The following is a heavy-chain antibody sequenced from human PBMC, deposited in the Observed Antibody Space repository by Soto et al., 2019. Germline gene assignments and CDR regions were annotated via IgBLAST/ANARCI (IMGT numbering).Heavy chain of an antibody. J-gene: IGHJ4*02. Sequence: SETLSLTCAVSGGSISSRGYPWIFIRQPPGKGLEWIGYIYHSGSTYYNPSLKSRVHLSVDTSKNQLSLNLSSVTAADTAVYYCAGKTNSLYYFDNWGQGALVTV. V-gene: IGHV4-30-2*05. CDR1: GGSISSRGYP. D-gene: IGHD2-8*01. CDR2: IYHSGST. CDR3: AGKTNSLYYFDN.